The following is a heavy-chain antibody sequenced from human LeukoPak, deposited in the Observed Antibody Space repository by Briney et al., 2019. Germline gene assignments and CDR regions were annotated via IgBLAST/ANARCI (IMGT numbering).Heavy chain of an antibody. V-gene: IGHV3-33*01. CDR2: VWYDGSKK. D-gene: IGHD6-19*01. CDR1: GFTFSSYG. Sequence: TGGSLRFSCAASGFTFSSYGMHWVRQAPGKGLEWVAVVWYDGSKKYYADSVKGRFTISRDNAKNTVYLQMNSLRAEDAAVYYCARRYSSGWPFDNWGQGTLVTVSS. J-gene: IGHJ4*02. CDR3: ARRYSSGWPFDN.